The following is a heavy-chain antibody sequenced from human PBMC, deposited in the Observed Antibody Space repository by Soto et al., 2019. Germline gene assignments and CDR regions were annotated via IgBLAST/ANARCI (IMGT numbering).Heavy chain of an antibody. Sequence: EASVKVSCKASGYTFTGYYIHWVRQAPGQGLEWMGWINPNSGNTKYVENFQGRVTMTTDTSTSTAYMELRSLRSDDTAVYYCARGDGYSSGFHWFDPWGQGTLVTVSS. CDR2: INPNSGNT. CDR1: GYTFTGYY. V-gene: IGHV1-2*02. D-gene: IGHD6-19*01. CDR3: ARGDGYSSGFHWFDP. J-gene: IGHJ5*02.